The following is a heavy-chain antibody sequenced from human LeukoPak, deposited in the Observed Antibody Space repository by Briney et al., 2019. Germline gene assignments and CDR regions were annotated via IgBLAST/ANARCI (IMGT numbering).Heavy chain of an antibody. CDR2: ISGSGGST. D-gene: IGHD3-16*01. J-gene: IGHJ6*03. V-gene: IGHV3-23*01. CDR3: AKYVRLGDYYYYYMDV. CDR1: GFTFSSYS. Sequence: GGSLRLSCAASGFTFSSYSMNWVRQAPGKGLEWVSAISGSGGSTYYADSVKGRFTISRDNSKNTLYLQMNSLRAEDTAVYYCAKYVRLGDYYYYYMDVWGKGTTVTISS.